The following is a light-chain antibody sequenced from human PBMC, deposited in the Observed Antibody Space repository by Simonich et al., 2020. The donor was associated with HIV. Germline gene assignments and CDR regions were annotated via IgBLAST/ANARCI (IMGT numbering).Light chain of an antibody. CDR2: WAS. J-gene: IGKJ1*01. Sequence: DIVMTQSPDSLAVSLGERATINCKSNQSVLYSSNNNNYLPWYQQKPGHPPNLLIYWASTRESGVPDRFSASGSGTDFTLTISSLQAEDVAIYYCQQYYSTPPTFGQGTKVEIK. CDR1: QSVLYSSNNNNY. V-gene: IGKV4-1*01. CDR3: QQYYSTPPT.